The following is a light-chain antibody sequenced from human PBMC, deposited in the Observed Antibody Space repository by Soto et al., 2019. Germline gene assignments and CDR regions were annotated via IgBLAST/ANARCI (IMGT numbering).Light chain of an antibody. CDR1: NSDVGAYNY. Sequence: QSALTQPASVSGSPGQSITISCTGSNSDVGAYNYVSWYQQYPGKAPKLMIYEVNDRPSGVSNRFSGSKSGNTASLTISGLQAEDEADYYCCSYTNTNTGVFGGGTKLTVL. J-gene: IGLJ3*02. V-gene: IGLV2-14*01. CDR2: EVN. CDR3: CSYTNTNTGV.